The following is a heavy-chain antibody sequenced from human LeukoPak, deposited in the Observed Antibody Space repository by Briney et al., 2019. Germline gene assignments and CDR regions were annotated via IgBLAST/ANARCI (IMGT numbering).Heavy chain of an antibody. CDR2: IYYSGST. J-gene: IGHJ5*02. V-gene: IGHV4-39*01. CDR3: ALSSSSWYPSWFDP. D-gene: IGHD6-13*01. Sequence: PSETLSLTCTVSGGSISSSSYYWGWVRQPPGKGLEWIGSIYYSGSTYYNPSLKSRVTISVDTSKNQFSLKLSSVTAADTAVYYSALSSSSWYPSWFDPWGQGTLVTVSS. CDR1: GGSISSSSYY.